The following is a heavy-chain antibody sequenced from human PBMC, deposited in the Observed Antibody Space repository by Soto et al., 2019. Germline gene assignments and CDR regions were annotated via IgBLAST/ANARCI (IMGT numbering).Heavy chain of an antibody. CDR3: ARAPYDDPPDV. J-gene: IGHJ6*02. Sequence: ASVKVSCKASGYTFTSYYMHWVRQAPGQWLEWMGIINPSGGSTSYAQKFQGRVTMTRDTSTSTVYMELSSLRSEGTAVYYCARAPYDDPPDVWGQGTTVTVSS. CDR2: INPSGGST. CDR1: GYTFTSYY. V-gene: IGHV1-46*01. D-gene: IGHD3-3*01.